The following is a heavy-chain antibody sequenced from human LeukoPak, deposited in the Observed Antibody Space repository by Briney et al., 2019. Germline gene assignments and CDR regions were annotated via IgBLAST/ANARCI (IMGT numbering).Heavy chain of an antibody. Sequence: ASVKVSCKASGYTFTSYYMHWVRQAPGQGLEWMGIINPSGGSTSYAQKFQGRVTMTRDTSTSTVYMGLSSLRSEDTAVYYCARDYYDSSGYPRSYNWFDPWGQGTLVTVSS. CDR1: GYTFTSYY. J-gene: IGHJ5*02. CDR2: INPSGGST. D-gene: IGHD3-22*01. CDR3: ARDYYDSSGYPRSYNWFDP. V-gene: IGHV1-46*01.